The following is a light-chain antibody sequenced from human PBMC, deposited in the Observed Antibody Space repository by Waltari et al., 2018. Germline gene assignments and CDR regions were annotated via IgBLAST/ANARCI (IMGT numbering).Light chain of an antibody. V-gene: IGKV4-1*01. CDR3: QQYFTTPPT. J-gene: IGKJ1*01. CDR1: QSILNSSNNKNY. Sequence: DIVMTQSPDSLTVSLGERATIHCKSRQSILNSSNNKNYLAWYQQKPGQPPKLLIYWASTREPGVPDRFSGSGSGTDFTLTISSLQTEDVAAYYCQQYFTTPPTFGQGTKVEI. CDR2: WAS.